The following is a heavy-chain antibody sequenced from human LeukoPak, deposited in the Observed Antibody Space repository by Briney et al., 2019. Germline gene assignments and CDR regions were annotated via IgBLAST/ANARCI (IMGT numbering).Heavy chain of an antibody. J-gene: IGHJ4*02. CDR2: IYPGDSDT. Sequence: KVGESLKISCKGSGYSFTSYWIGWVRQMPGKGLEWMGIIYPGDSDTRYSPSFQGQVTISADKSISTAYLQWSSLKASDTAMYYCARHSVSRRDGYNLVIYDYWGQGTLVTVSS. CDR1: GYSFTSYW. CDR3: ARHSVSRRDGYNLVIYDY. V-gene: IGHV5-51*01. D-gene: IGHD5-24*01.